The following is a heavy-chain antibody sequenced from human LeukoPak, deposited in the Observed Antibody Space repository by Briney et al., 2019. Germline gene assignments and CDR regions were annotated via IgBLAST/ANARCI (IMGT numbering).Heavy chain of an antibody. CDR3: AKDHKEYSGSYYDY. CDR2: ISGSGGST. Sequence: GGSLRLSCAASGFTFSTYAMSWVRQAPGGGLEWVSAISGSGGSTYYADSVKGRFTISRDNSKNTLYRQMNRLRAEDTAVYYCAKDHKEYSGSYYDYCGEGTLVTVSS. J-gene: IGHJ4*02. D-gene: IGHD1-26*01. CDR1: GFTFSTYA. V-gene: IGHV3-23*01.